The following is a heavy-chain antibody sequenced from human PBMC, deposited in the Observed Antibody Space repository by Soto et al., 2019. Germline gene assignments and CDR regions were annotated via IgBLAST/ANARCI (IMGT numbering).Heavy chain of an antibody. Sequence: SEKVSCKASGGTFSSYAISWVRQAPGQGLEWMGGIIPIFGTANYAQKFQGRVTITADKSTSTAYMELSSLRSEDTAVYYCARGNYQTCGMDVWGQRTTVTGSS. D-gene: IGHD1-1*01. V-gene: IGHV1-69*06. CDR1: GGTFSSYA. CDR2: IIPIFGTA. CDR3: ARGNYQTCGMDV. J-gene: IGHJ6*02.